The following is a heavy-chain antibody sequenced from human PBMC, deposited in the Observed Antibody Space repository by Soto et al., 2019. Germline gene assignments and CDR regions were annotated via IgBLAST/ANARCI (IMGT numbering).Heavy chain of an antibody. CDR3: AREGRDEWELNYFDY. CDR1: GFTVSSNY. Sequence: PGGSLRLSCAASGFTVSSNYMSWVRQAPGKGLEWVSVIYSGGSTYYADSVKGRFTISRHNSKNTLYLQMNSLRAEDTAVYYCAREGRDEWELNYFDYWGQGTLVTVS. V-gene: IGHV3-53*04. CDR2: IYSGGST. J-gene: IGHJ4*02. D-gene: IGHD1-26*01.